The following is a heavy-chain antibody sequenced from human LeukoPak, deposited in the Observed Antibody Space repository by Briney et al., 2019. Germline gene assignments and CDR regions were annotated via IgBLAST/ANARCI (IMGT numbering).Heavy chain of an antibody. CDR2: VYHTGST. CDR1: GGSISNYY. D-gene: IGHD5-24*01. J-gene: IGHJ4*02. V-gene: IGHV4-59*01. Sequence: SETLSLTCPVSGGSISNYYYWTWIRQPPGKGLEWIGYVYHTGSTNFNPSLKSRVTMSLDTSRNQFSLKLTSLTAADTAVYYCARGAMATTPFFDYWGQGTLVTVSS. CDR3: ARGAMATTPFFDY.